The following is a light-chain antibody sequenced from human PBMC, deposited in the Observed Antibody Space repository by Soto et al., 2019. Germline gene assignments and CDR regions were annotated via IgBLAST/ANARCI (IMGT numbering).Light chain of an antibody. CDR3: CSYAGSRTPLI. CDR2: EVS. Sequence: QSALTQAASVSGSPGQSITISCTGTSSDVGSYNLVSWYQQHPGKAHKLMIYEVSKRPSGLSNRFSGSKSGNTASLTISGLQAEDEADYYCCSYAGSRTPLIFGTGTKLTVL. CDR1: SSDVGSYNL. J-gene: IGLJ1*01. V-gene: IGLV2-23*02.